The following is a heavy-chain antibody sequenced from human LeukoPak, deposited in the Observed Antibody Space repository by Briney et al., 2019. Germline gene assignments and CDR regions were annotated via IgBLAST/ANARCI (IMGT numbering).Heavy chain of an antibody. V-gene: IGHV3-23*01. CDR1: GFTFSSYA. CDR2: ISGSGGST. CDR3: AKPTRGYCSSTSCPMGGNYFDY. J-gene: IGHJ4*02. Sequence: PGGSLRLSCAASGFTFSSYAMSWVRQAPGKGLEWVSAISGSGGSTYYADSVKGRFTISRDSSKNTLYLQMNSLRAEDTAVYYCAKPTRGYCSSTSCPMGGNYFDYWGQGTLVTVSS. D-gene: IGHD2-2*01.